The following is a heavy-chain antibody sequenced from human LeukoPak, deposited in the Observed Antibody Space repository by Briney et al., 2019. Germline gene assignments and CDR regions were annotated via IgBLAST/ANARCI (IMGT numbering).Heavy chain of an antibody. CDR3: AKDRRGNAPRGPFDI. V-gene: IGHV3-23*01. CDR2: ISGGGAAT. D-gene: IGHD2-15*01. CDR1: GFTVSTYG. J-gene: IGHJ3*02. Sequence: PGGSLRLSCAASGFTVSTYGMGCVRQAPGKGLEWVSAISGGGAATFNARSVKGRYNISRANYKNTMYLQINGMRAEDRAVYYCAKDRRGNAPRGPFDIWGERTMGTVSS.